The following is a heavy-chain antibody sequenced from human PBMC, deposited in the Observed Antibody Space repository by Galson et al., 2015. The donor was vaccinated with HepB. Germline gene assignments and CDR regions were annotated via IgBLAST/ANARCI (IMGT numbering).Heavy chain of an antibody. CDR3: ARVGSSNYMDV. J-gene: IGHJ6*03. D-gene: IGHD6-6*01. CDR2: IYTSGST. CDR1: GDSISSGSYY. Sequence: TLSLTCTVSGDSISSGSYYWSWIRQPAGKGLEWIGRIYTSGSTNYNPSLKSRVTMSVDTSKNQFSLKLSSVTAADTAVYYCARVGSSNYMDVWGKGTTVTVSS. V-gene: IGHV4-61*02.